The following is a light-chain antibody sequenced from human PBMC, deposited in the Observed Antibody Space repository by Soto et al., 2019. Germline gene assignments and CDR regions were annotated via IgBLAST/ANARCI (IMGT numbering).Light chain of an antibody. CDR2: EGS. Sequence: QSALTQPASVSGSPGQSITISCTGTSSDIGGSILVSWYQQEPGKAPKLMIYEGSKRPSGVSNRFSGSKSGNAASLTISGLQAEDEADYYCYSYSAYTTLWVFGGGTKLTVL. V-gene: IGLV2-14*02. CDR3: YSYSAYTTLWV. CDR1: SSDIGGSIL. J-gene: IGLJ3*02.